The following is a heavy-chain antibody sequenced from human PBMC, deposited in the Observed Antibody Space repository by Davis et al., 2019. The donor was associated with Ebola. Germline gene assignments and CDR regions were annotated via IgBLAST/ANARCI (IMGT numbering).Heavy chain of an antibody. CDR3: ARIQGGDDAFDT. CDR1: GGSVSSASHY. J-gene: IGHJ3*02. V-gene: IGHV4-61*01. CDR2: MYYSGSP. D-gene: IGHD3-16*01. Sequence: MPSETLSLTCALSGGSVSSASHYWSWIRQPPGKGLEWIGYMYYSGSPNYNPPLNSRVTISVDTSKNQFSLKLTSVTAADTAVYYCARIQGGDDAFDTWGQGTMVSVSS.